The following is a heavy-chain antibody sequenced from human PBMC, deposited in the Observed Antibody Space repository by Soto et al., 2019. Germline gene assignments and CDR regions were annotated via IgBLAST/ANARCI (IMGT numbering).Heavy chain of an antibody. CDR1: GFTFSSYA. Sequence: HPGGSLRLSCAASGFTFSSYAMSWVRQAPGKGLEWVSAISGSGGSTYYADSVKGRFTISRDNSKNTLYLQMNSLRAEDTAVYYCANYGGGYYYYGMDVWGQGTTVTVSS. J-gene: IGHJ6*02. V-gene: IGHV3-23*01. CDR3: ANYGGGYYYYGMDV. CDR2: ISGSGGST. D-gene: IGHD3-10*01.